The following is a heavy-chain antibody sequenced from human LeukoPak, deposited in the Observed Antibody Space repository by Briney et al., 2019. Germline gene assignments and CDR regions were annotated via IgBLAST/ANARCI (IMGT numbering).Heavy chain of an antibody. Sequence: SETLSLTCTVSGGSISSYYWSWIRQPPGKGLEWIGYIYYSGSTNYNPSLKSRVAMFVDMSKNQFSLRLSSVTAADTAVYYCARHRAYSSSSPFDYWGQGTLVTVSS. D-gene: IGHD6-6*01. CDR2: IYYSGST. J-gene: IGHJ4*02. V-gene: IGHV4-59*08. CDR1: GGSISSYY. CDR3: ARHRAYSSSSPFDY.